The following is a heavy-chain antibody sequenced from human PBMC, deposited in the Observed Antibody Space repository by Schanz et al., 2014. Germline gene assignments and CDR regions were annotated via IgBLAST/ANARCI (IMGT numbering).Heavy chain of an antibody. V-gene: IGHV1-2*06. Sequence: QVQLVQSGAELRIPGASVRVSCKASGYTFTNHYLHWVRQAPGQGLEWMGRISPSSGGTNYAQNFQGRVTMTKDTSINTVYMELSTLTSDDTAVYYCARESVSRTRLFDPWGQGTLVTVSS. D-gene: IGHD3-3*01. J-gene: IGHJ5*02. CDR1: GYTFTNHY. CDR3: ARESVSRTRLFDP. CDR2: ISPSSGGT.